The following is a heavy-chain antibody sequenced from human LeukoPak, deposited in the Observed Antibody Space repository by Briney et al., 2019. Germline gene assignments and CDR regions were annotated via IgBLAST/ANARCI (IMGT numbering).Heavy chain of an antibody. CDR2: IHYSGLT. CDR1: GGSISSYY. CDR3: ATKPNTLYYFDC. J-gene: IGHJ4*02. D-gene: IGHD1-14*01. V-gene: IGHV4-59*06. Sequence: SETLSLTCTVSGGSISSYYWSWIRQHPGKGLEWIGYIHYSGLTYYSPSLKSRLTISVDTSKNQFSLYLSSVTAADTAVYYCATKPNTLYYFDCWGQGTLVTVSS.